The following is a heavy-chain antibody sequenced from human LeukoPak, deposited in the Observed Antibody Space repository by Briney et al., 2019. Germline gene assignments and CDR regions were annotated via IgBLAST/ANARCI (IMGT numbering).Heavy chain of an antibody. D-gene: IGHD5-24*01. CDR1: GYIFTPHP. CDR3: AMSVEMPPIPSFDY. V-gene: IGHV1-3*01. J-gene: IGHJ4*02. CDR2: VSAANNP. Sequence: ASVKVSCKTSGYIFTPHPIHWMRQAPGQGLELLGWVSAANNPEYSQKFQGRVVITRDASATTPYLELNSLRSEDTAVYYCAMSVEMPPIPSFDYWGQGTLVTVSS.